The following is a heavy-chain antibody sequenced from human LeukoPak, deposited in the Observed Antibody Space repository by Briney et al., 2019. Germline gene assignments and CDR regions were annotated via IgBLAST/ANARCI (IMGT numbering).Heavy chain of an antibody. CDR2: INPSGGST. V-gene: IGHV1-46*01. D-gene: IGHD1-26*01. CDR1: GYTFTSYY. J-gene: IGHJ4*02. Sequence: ASVKVSCKASGYTFTSYYMHWVRQAPGQGLEWMGIINPSGGSTSYAQKFQGRVTMTRDMSTSTAYMELSSLRSEDTAVYYCARVRLEEWEPLDYWGQGTLVTVSS. CDR3: ARVRLEEWEPLDY.